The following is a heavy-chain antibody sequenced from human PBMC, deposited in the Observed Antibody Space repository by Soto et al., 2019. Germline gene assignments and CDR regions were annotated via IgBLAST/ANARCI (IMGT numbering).Heavy chain of an antibody. J-gene: IGHJ4*02. CDR2: INHSGST. CDR3: ARGNTMVRGSITFDY. CDR1: GGSFSGYY. D-gene: IGHD3-10*01. V-gene: IGHV4-34*01. Sequence: PSETLSLTCAVYGGSFSGYYWSWIRQPPGKGLEWIGEINHSGSTNYNPSLKSRVTISVDTSKNQFSLKLSSVTAADTAVYYCARGNTMVRGSITFDYWGQGTLVTVSS.